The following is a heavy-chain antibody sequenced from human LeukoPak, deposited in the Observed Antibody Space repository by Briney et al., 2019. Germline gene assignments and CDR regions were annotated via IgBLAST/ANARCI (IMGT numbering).Heavy chain of an antibody. CDR1: GFTFSSYG. CDR3: AKDSFSGHGQDY. Sequence: GETLRLSCAASGFTFSSYGMHWVRQAPGKGLEWVAVISYDGSNTDYIDSVKGRFTISRDNFNNTLFLEMNSLTAEDTAVYYCAKDSFSGHGQDYWGQGTLVTVSS. V-gene: IGHV3-30*18. CDR2: ISYDGSNT. J-gene: IGHJ4*02. D-gene: IGHD5-24*01.